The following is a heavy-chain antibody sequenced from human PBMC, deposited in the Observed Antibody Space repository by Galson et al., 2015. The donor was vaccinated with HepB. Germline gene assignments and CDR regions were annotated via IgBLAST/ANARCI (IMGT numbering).Heavy chain of an antibody. Sequence: SVKVSCKASGGTFSSYAISWVRQAPGQGLEWMGWINPNSGGTNYAQKFQGRVTMTRDTSIRTAYMELRRLRSDDTAVYYCARASIAAGVNYWGQGTLVTVSS. D-gene: IGHD6-6*01. J-gene: IGHJ4*02. CDR3: ARASIAAGVNY. CDR1: GGTFSSYA. V-gene: IGHV1-2*02. CDR2: INPNSGGT.